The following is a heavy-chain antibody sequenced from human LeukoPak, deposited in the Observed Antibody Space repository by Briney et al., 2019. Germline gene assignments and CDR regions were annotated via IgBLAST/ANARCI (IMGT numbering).Heavy chain of an antibody. CDR3: AKDPDIVVEVGYFDY. Sequence: GGSLRLSCAASGFTFRSYAMHWVRQAPGKGLEWVAVISYDGGNKYYADSVKGRFTISRDNSKNTLYLQMNSLRAEDTAVYYCAKDPDIVVEVGYFDYWGQGTLVTVSS. D-gene: IGHD2-2*01. V-gene: IGHV3-30*04. J-gene: IGHJ4*02. CDR2: ISYDGGNK. CDR1: GFTFRSYA.